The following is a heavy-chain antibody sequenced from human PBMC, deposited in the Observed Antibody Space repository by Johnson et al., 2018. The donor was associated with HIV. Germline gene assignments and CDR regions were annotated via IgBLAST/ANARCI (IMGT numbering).Heavy chain of an antibody. CDR2: ISGSGGST. CDR1: GFTFSSYA. CDR3: ARERSDGGANWGSHRAFDI. D-gene: IGHD7-27*01. Sequence: VQLVESGGGVVRPGGSMRLSCAASGFTFSSYAMSWVRQAPGKGLEWVSAISGSGGSTYYADSVKGRFTISRDNSKNTLYLQMNSLRAEDTALYYCARERSDGGANWGSHRAFDIWGQGTMVTVSS. J-gene: IGHJ3*02. V-gene: IGHV3-23*04.